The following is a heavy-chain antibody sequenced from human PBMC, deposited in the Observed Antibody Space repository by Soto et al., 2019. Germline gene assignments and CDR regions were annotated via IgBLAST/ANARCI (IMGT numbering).Heavy chain of an antibody. CDR2: ISYDGKNK. CDR1: GFTFSSNA. Sequence: QVPLVESGGGVVQPGRSLRLSCAASGFTFSSNAMHWVRQAPGKGLEWVAGISYDGKNKYYADSMKGRFTISRDNSKNTLDLQMSSLRIEDTAVYYCARLRGSYSWYFDYWGQGTLVTVSS. D-gene: IGHD1-26*01. CDR3: ARLRGSYSWYFDY. J-gene: IGHJ4*02. V-gene: IGHV3-30*04.